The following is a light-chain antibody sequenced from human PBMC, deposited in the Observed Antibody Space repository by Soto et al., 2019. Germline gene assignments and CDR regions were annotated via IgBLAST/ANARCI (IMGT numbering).Light chain of an antibody. J-gene: IGKJ1*01. CDR1: QSISRW. CDR3: QHYSLYSPWT. Sequence: DIQMTQSPSTLSGSVGDRVTITCRASQSISRWLAWYQQKPGKAPKLLIYDVSSLESGVPSRFSGSGSGTEFTLTISSLQPDDSATYYCQHYSLYSPWTFGQGTKVDIK. V-gene: IGKV1-5*01. CDR2: DVS.